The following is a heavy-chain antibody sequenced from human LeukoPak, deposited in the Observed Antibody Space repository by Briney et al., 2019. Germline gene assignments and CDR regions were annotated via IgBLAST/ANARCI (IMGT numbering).Heavy chain of an antibody. Sequence: SETLSLTCAVYGGSFSGYYWSWIRQPPGKGLEWIGEINHSGSTNYNPSLKSRVTISVDTSKNQFSLKLSPVTAADTAVYYCASLVVNNDAFDIWGQGTMVTVSS. CDR3: ASLVVNNDAFDI. D-gene: IGHD3-22*01. V-gene: IGHV4-34*01. CDR1: GGSFSGYY. CDR2: INHSGST. J-gene: IGHJ3*02.